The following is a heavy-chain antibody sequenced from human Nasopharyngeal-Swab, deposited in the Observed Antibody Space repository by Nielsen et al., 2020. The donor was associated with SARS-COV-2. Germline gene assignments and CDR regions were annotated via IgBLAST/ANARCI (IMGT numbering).Heavy chain of an antibody. CDR2: IRSKANSYAT. D-gene: IGHD3-3*01. V-gene: IGHV3-73*01. J-gene: IGHJ4*02. Sequence: GESLKISCAASGFTFSGSAMHWVRQASGKGLEWVGRIRSKANSYATAYAASVKGRFTISRDDSKNTAYLQMNGLKTEDTAVYYCTRESPSYYDFWSATDYWGQGTLVTVSS. CDR3: TRESPSYYDFWSATDY. CDR1: GFTFSGSA.